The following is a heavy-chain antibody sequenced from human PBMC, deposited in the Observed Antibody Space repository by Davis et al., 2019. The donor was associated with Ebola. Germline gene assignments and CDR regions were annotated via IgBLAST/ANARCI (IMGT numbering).Heavy chain of an antibody. CDR1: GFTFDDYA. CDR3: AKDKTMATQYWYFDL. Sequence: GESLKISCAASGFTFDDYAMSWVRQAPGKGLEWVSAISGSGGSTYYADSVKGRFTISRDNSKNTLYLQMNSLRAEDTALYYCAKDKTMATQYWYFDLWGRGTLVTVSS. D-gene: IGHD4/OR15-4a*01. J-gene: IGHJ2*01. CDR2: ISGSGGST. V-gene: IGHV3-23*01.